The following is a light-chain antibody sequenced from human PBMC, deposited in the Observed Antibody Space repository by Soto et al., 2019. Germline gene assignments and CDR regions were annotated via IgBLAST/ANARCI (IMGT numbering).Light chain of an antibody. CDR1: QGVGNS. CDR2: GAS. J-gene: IGKJ3*01. V-gene: IGKV1-16*02. CDR3: LQYKTYPFT. Sequence: DIQMTQSPSSLSASVGDRVTITCRPSQGVGNSLAWIQQKPGKAPKSLISGASSLQSGVPSKFSGSGSGTDFTLTISSLQPEDFATYYCLQYKTYPFTFGPGTKVDIK.